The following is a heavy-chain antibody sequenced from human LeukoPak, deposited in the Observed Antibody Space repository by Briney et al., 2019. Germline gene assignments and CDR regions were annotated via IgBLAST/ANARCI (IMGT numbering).Heavy chain of an antibody. J-gene: IGHJ4*02. V-gene: IGHV4-34*01. CDR1: GGSFSGYY. D-gene: IGHD6-13*01. CDR3: ARHRAKISSRWYDGGSEVDY. Sequence: SETLSLTCAVYGGSFSGYYWSWIRQPPGKGLEWIGEINHSGSTNYNPSLKSRVTISVDTSKNQFSLKLSSVTAADTAVYYCARHRAKISSRWYDGGSEVDYWGQGTLVTVSS. CDR2: INHSGST.